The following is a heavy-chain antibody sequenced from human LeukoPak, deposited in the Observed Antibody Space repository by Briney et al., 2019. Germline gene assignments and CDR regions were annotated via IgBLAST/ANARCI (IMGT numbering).Heavy chain of an antibody. CDR1: GGSISSYY. J-gene: IGHJ4*02. D-gene: IGHD3-22*01. CDR2: IYYSGST. V-gene: IGHV4-59*08. Sequence: PSETLSLTCTASGGSISSYYWSWIRQPPGKGLEWLGYIYYSGSTNHNPSLKSRVTISIDTSKNQFSLKLSSVTAADTAVYYCARLLRYYDSSAYYFDYWGQGTLVTVSS. CDR3: ARLLRYYDSSAYYFDY.